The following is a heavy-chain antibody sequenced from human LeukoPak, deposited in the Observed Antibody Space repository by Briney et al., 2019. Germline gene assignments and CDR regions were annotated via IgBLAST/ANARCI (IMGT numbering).Heavy chain of an antibody. D-gene: IGHD3-22*01. V-gene: IGHV5-51*01. CDR1: GYSFTSYW. CDR2: IYPGDSDT. Sequence: GQSLKISCKGPGYSFTSYWIGWVRQMPGKGLEWMGIIYPGDSDTRYSPSFQGQVTISADKSISTAYLQWSSLKASDTAMYYCASARDYYDSTDAFDIWGQGTMVTVSS. CDR3: ASARDYYDSTDAFDI. J-gene: IGHJ3*02.